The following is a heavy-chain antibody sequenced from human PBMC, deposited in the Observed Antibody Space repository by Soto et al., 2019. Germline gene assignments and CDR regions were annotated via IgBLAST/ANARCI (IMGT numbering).Heavy chain of an antibody. CDR2: ISGGGNPT. CDR1: GFTFSRFG. Sequence: EVQLLESGGGLVQPGGSLRLSCAASGFTFSRFGMSWVRQAPGKGLEWVSGISGGGNPTYYSDSVKGRFTISRDSAKNTLYLQMNSLRTEDTAVYYCAKDITYDSSAYDSWGQGTLVPVSS. J-gene: IGHJ4*02. V-gene: IGHV3-23*01. CDR3: AKDITYDSSAYDS. D-gene: IGHD3-22*01.